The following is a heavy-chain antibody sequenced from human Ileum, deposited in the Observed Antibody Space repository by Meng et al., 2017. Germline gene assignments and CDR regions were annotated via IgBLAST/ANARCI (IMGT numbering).Heavy chain of an antibody. CDR3: ARDGGYVFYKWFDP. V-gene: IGHV4-30-4*01. J-gene: IGHJ5*02. CDR1: GGPINTGAYY. D-gene: IGHD5-12*01. CDR2: MSDRSTS. Sequence: QVHLEESGPRLVKPSETLFVTCTVSGGPINTGAYYWSWIRQPPGKGLDWMEYMSDRSTSSYNPSLKSRLTISIDTSKNQFSRRLSSVTAAYTAVYYCARDGGYVFYKWFDPCCQGTLVTVS.